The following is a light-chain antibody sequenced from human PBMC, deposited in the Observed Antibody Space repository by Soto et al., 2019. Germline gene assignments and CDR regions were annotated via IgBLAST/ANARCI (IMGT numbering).Light chain of an antibody. Sequence: QSVLTQPPSASGTPGQRVTISCSGSSSNIGSNTVNWYQQLPGTAPKLLIDRNNQRPSGVPDRFSGSKSGTSASLAISGLRSEDEADYYCAAWDDSLSGVVFGGGTKLTVL. J-gene: IGLJ2*01. CDR1: SSNIGSNT. CDR3: AAWDDSLSGVV. CDR2: RNN. V-gene: IGLV1-47*01.